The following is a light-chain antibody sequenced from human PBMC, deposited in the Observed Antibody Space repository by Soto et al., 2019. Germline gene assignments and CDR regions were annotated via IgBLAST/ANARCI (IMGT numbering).Light chain of an antibody. J-gene: IGLJ1*01. Sequence: QSVLTQPPSASGTPGQRVTISCSTSSSNLGDKTVNWYQHVPGTAPKLLIYSYDQRPSGVPDRFSGSRSGTSASLAISGLQSEDEADYYCAAWDATLDGYVFGTGTKVTVL. CDR2: SYD. CDR1: SSNLGDKT. V-gene: IGLV1-44*01. CDR3: AAWDATLDGYV.